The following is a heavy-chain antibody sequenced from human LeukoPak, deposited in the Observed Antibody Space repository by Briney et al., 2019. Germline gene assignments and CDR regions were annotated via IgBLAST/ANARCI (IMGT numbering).Heavy chain of an antibody. CDR1: GGTFSSYA. CDR3: ARVGMVVGARFDP. Sequence: VASVKVSCKASGGTFSSYAISWVRQAPGQGLEWVGRIIPILGIANYAQKFQGRVTITADKSTSTAYMELSRLRSEDTAVYYCARVGMVVGARFDPWGQGTLVTVSS. J-gene: IGHJ5*02. D-gene: IGHD2-15*01. CDR2: IIPILGIA. V-gene: IGHV1-69*04.